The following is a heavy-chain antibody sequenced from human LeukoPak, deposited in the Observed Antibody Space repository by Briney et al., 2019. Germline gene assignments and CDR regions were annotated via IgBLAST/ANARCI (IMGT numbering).Heavy chain of an antibody. CDR3: AKGPFIAAAGNWFDP. V-gene: IGHV3-23*01. CDR1: GFTFSSYA. Sequence: GGSLRLSCAASGFTFSSYAMSWVRQAPGKGLEWVSAISGSGGSTYYADSEKGRFTISRDNSKNTLYLQMNSLRAEDTAVYYCAKGPFIAAAGNWFDPWGQGTLVTVSS. CDR2: ISGSGGST. D-gene: IGHD6-13*01. J-gene: IGHJ5*02.